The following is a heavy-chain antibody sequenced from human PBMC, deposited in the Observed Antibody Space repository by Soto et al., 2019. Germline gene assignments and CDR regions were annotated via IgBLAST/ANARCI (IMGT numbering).Heavy chain of an antibody. Sequence: GGSLRLSCAASGFTFSSYWMSWVRQAPGKGLEWVANIKQDGSEKYYVDSVKGRFTISRDNAKNSLYLQMNSLRAEDTAVYYCGRIAVAGTDYFDYWGQGTLVTVS. CDR3: GRIAVAGTDYFDY. CDR1: GFTFSSYW. D-gene: IGHD6-19*01. CDR2: IKQDGSEK. V-gene: IGHV3-7*05. J-gene: IGHJ4*02.